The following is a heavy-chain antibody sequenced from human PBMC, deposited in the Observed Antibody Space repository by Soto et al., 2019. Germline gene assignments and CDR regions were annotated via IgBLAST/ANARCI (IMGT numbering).Heavy chain of an antibody. Sequence: GGSLRLSCAASGFTFSSYAMTWVRQAPGKGLEWVSSISGSGGTTYYADSVKGRVTISRDSSKNTVYLQMNSLRVEDTAVYYCAKPMYYYDSSGRPNWFDPWGQGTLVTVSS. J-gene: IGHJ5*02. CDR1: GFTFSSYA. V-gene: IGHV3-23*01. CDR3: AKPMYYYDSSGRPNWFDP. D-gene: IGHD3-22*01. CDR2: ISGSGGTT.